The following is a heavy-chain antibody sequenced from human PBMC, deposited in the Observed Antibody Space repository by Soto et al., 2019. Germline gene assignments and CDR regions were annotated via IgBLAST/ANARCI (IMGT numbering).Heavy chain of an antibody. Sequence: PSQTLSLTCAISGDSVSSNSAAWNWIRQSPSRGLEWLGRTYYRSKWYNDYAVSVKSRITINPDTSKNQFSLQLNSVTPEDTAVYYCARESRIVGAPPCYFDYWGQGTLVTVSS. V-gene: IGHV6-1*01. CDR3: ARESRIVGAPPCYFDY. CDR2: TYYRSKWYN. J-gene: IGHJ4*02. CDR1: GDSVSSNSAA. D-gene: IGHD1-26*01.